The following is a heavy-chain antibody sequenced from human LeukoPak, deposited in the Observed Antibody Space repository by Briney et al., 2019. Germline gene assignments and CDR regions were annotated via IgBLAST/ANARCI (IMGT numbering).Heavy chain of an antibody. Sequence: ASVKVSCKASGGTFSSYAISWVRQAPGQGLEWMGRIIPILGIANYAQKFQGRVTITADKSTSTAYMELSSLRSEDTAVYYCASLPFYGSGSYYNSHTASFDPWGQGTLVTVSS. CDR3: ASLPFYGSGSYYNSHTASFDP. CDR1: GGTFSSYA. J-gene: IGHJ5*02. CDR2: IIPILGIA. V-gene: IGHV1-69*04. D-gene: IGHD3-10*01.